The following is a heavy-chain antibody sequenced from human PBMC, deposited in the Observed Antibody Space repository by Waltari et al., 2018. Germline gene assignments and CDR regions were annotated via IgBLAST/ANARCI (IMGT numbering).Heavy chain of an antibody. J-gene: IGHJ3*02. CDR3: ARDLGAMKVTSALEI. D-gene: IGHD3-10*01. CDR2: ILPIFRTA. CDR1: GCIFTHYA. Sequence: QVQLVQSGAEVKRPGSSVKVSCRASGCIFTHYAISWVRQSTGQGLEWMGGILPIFRTAKSAQKVQGRSTTTADGSTSTAYRGLSGLRPEDTAVYFCARDLGAMKVTSALEIWGQGTRVTVSS. V-gene: IGHV1-69*12.